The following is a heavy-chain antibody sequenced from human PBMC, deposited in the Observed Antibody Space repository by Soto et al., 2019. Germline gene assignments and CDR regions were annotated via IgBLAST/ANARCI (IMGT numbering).Heavy chain of an antibody. CDR2: IYYSGST. V-gene: IGHV4-59*01. J-gene: IGHJ6*02. CDR1: GGSISSYY. CDR3: ARAGKDYYGSGSYGSYYYYYGMDV. Sequence: SDTLSLTCTVSGGSISSYYWSWIRQPPGKGLEWIGYIYYSGSTNYNPSHKSRDTISVDTSKNQFSLKLSSVTAADTAVYYCARAGKDYYGSGSYGSYYYYYGMDVWGQGTTVT. D-gene: IGHD3-10*01.